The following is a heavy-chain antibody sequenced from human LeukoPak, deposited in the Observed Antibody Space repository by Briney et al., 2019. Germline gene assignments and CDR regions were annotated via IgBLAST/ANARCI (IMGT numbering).Heavy chain of an antibody. V-gene: IGHV3-11*04. CDR1: GFTFSDYY. D-gene: IGHD3-22*01. Sequence: GESLKISCAASGFTFSDYYMSWIRQAPGKGLEWVAYISSSGSTIYYADSVKGRYTVSRDNAKNSLYLQMNSLRAEDTAVYYCARDLWGIYDSSGDWGQGTLVTVSS. CDR2: ISSSGSTI. CDR3: ARDLWGIYDSSGD. J-gene: IGHJ4*02.